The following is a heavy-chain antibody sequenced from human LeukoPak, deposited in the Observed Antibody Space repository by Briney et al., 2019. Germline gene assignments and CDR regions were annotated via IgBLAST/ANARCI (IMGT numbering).Heavy chain of an antibody. Sequence: ASVKVSCKASGYTFTSYYMHWVRQAPGQGLEWMGIINPSGGSTSYAQKLQGRVTMTTDTSTSTAYMELRSLRSDDTAVYYCARDGERGFDYWGQGTLVTVSS. D-gene: IGHD3-10*01. CDR1: GYTFTSYY. CDR2: INPSGGST. V-gene: IGHV1-46*01. CDR3: ARDGERGFDY. J-gene: IGHJ4*02.